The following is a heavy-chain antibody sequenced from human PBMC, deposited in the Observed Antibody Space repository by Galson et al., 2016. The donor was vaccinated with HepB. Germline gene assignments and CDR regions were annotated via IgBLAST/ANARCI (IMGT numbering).Heavy chain of an antibody. D-gene: IGHD3-16*02. CDR3: AKRMFGSYLDY. J-gene: IGHJ4*02. CDR1: GFSFNTYA. CDR2: IGGSAGNT. Sequence: SLRLSCAASGFSFNTYAMSWVRQAPGKGLEWVSGIGGSAGNTHYADSVKGRFTISRDNSKNTLYLQMNSLRAEDTAVYYCAKRMFGSYLDYWGRGTLVTVSS. V-gene: IGHV3-23*01.